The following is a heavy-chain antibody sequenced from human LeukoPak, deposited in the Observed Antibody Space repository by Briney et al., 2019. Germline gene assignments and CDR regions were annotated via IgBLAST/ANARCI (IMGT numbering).Heavy chain of an antibody. CDR1: GFTFSVYG. D-gene: IGHD6-19*01. Sequence: GASLRLSCAASGFTFSVYGMHWVRQAPGKGLEWVAVMWYDGGKEYYADSVKGRSTISRDTSTNMLYLQMNSLRAEDTAVYYCARELGSGTFDYWGQGTLVTVSS. CDR3: ARELGSGTFDY. V-gene: IGHV3-33*08. CDR2: MWYDGGKE. J-gene: IGHJ4*02.